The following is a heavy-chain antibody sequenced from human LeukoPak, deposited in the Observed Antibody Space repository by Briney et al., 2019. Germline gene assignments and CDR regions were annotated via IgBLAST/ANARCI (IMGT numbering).Heavy chain of an antibody. CDR1: GFTFSSYW. D-gene: IGHD2-8*01. V-gene: IGHV3-23*01. CDR2: IGGGPV. J-gene: IGHJ3*02. CDR3: AKDSYSHNGIYDALDI. Sequence: GGSLRLSCAASGFTFSSYWMHWVRQAPRKGLEWVSTIGGGPVYYADSVKGRFTISRDNSKNTLFLQMNSLRAEDTAIYYCAKDSYSHNGIYDALDIWGQGTMVTVSS.